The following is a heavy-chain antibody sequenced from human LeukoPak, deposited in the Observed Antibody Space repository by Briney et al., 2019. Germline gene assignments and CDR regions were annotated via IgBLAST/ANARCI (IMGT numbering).Heavy chain of an antibody. D-gene: IGHD3-3*01. Sequence: GGSLRLSCAASGFTFSSYWMSWVRQAPGKGLEWVANIKQDGSEKYYVDSVKGRFTISRDNAKNSLYLQMNSLRAEDTAVYYCARDNHTYYDFWSGYSSNYGMDAWGQGTTVTVSS. CDR3: ARDNHTYYDFWSGYSSNYGMDA. J-gene: IGHJ6*02. V-gene: IGHV3-7*01. CDR1: GFTFSSYW. CDR2: IKQDGSEK.